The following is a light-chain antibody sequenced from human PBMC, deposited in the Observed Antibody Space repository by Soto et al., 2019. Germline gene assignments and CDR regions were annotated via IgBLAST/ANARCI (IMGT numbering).Light chain of an antibody. CDR3: QQYDNRPPFT. CDR1: QDISNY. CDR2: DAS. Sequence: DIQMTQSPSSLSASVGDRVTITCQASQDISNYLNWYQQKPGKAPKLLIYDASNLETGVPSRFSGSGSGTDVTFTISSLQPEDIATYYCQQYDNRPPFTFGPGTKVDIK. J-gene: IGKJ3*01. V-gene: IGKV1-33*01.